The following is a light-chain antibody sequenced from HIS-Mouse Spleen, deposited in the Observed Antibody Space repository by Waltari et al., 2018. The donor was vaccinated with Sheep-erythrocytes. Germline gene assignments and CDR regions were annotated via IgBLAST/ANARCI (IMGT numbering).Light chain of an antibody. CDR2: DVS. J-gene: IGLJ1*01. Sequence: QSALTQPRSVSGPPGQSVTISCTGTSSDVGRYNYVYWYQQHPGKAPKLMIYDVSKRPSGVPDRFSGSKSGNTASLTISGLQAEDEADYYCCSYAGSYNHVFATGTKVTVL. V-gene: IGLV2-11*01. CDR3: CSYAGSYNHV. CDR1: SSDVGRYNY.